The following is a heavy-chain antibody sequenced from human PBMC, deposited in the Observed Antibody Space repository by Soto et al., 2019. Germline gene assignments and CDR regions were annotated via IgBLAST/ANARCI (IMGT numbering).Heavy chain of an antibody. D-gene: IGHD2-21*02. CDR3: ARENGGHSDNWFDP. CDR1: GGSINSGGYS. J-gene: IGHJ5*02. CDR2: IYHSGTT. V-gene: IGHV4-30-2*01. Sequence: PSETLSLTCAVSGGSINSGGYSWSWIRQPPGKGLEWIGYIYHSGTTYYNPSLKSRVTISLDWSKNQFSLRLSSVTAADTAVYYCARENGGHSDNWFDPWGQGTLVTVSS.